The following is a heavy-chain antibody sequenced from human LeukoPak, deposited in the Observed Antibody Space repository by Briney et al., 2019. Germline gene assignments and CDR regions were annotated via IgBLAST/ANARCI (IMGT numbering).Heavy chain of an antibody. CDR3: VRQQTPHGNFDY. D-gene: IGHD1-26*01. CDR1: GFTLSSYA. V-gene: IGHV3-13*01. J-gene: IGHJ4*02. CDR2: IGTAGDT. Sequence: GGSLRLSCATSGFTLSSYAMHWVRRATGKGLEWVSAIGTAGDTYYPGSVKGRFTISRENAKNSLSLQMNSLRAEDTAVYYCVRQQTPHGNFDYWGQGTLVTVSS.